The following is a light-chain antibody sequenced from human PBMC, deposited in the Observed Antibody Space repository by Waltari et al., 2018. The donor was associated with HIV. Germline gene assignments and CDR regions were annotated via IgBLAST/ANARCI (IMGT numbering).Light chain of an antibody. J-gene: IGLJ2*01. Sequence: SYELTQPPSVSVSQGQTASITCTGDKLGDKYACWYQQKPGQSPVLVIYQDSKRPSGIPERFSGSNSGNTATLTISGTQAMDEADYYCQASDSSTAIFGGGTKLPVL. CDR1: KLGDKY. CDR2: QDS. CDR3: QASDSSTAI. V-gene: IGLV3-1*01.